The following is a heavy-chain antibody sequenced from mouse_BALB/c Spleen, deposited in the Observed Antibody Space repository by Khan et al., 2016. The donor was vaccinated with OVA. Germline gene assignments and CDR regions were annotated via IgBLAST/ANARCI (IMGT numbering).Heavy chain of an antibody. D-gene: IGHD2-12*01. CDR3: TRWSYWFAY. CDR1: GYTFTSYW. Sequence: LQQSGSELVRPGASVKLSCKASGYTFTSYWIHWVKQRPGQGLEWIGEIYPGSGSTNYDEKFKSKATLTVDTSSSTAYMQRSSLTSEDSAVYYCTRWSYWFAYWGQGTLVTVSA. V-gene: IGHV1S22*01. J-gene: IGHJ3*01. CDR2: IYPGSGST.